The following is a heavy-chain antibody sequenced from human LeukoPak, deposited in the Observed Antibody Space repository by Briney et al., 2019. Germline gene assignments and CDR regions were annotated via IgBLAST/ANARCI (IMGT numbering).Heavy chain of an antibody. CDR1: GGSFSGHY. CDR3: APPMETVPWYSLGV. Sequence: SETLSLTCAVYGGSFSGHYWSWIRQPPGKGLEWIGEINHSGSTNYNPSLKSRVTISVDTSKNQFSLKLSSVTAADTAVYYCAPPMETVPWYSLGVWGQGTTVTVSS. CDR2: INHSGST. V-gene: IGHV4-34*01. J-gene: IGHJ6*02. D-gene: IGHD6-13*01.